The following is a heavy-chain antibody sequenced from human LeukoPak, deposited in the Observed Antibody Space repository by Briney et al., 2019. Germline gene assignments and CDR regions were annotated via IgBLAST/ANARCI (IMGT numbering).Heavy chain of an antibody. CDR3: AKGSGSYDYFDS. CDR2: ISNDGSNK. D-gene: IGHD1-26*01. J-gene: IGHJ4*02. CDR1: GFNFNTYA. V-gene: IGHV3-30*18. Sequence: GGSLRLSCAASGFNFNTYAMDWLRQAPGKGLEWVAGISNDGSNKFYVDSVKGRFTISRDNSNNTLYLQMNSLRPDDRGVYYCAKGSGSYDYFDSWGQGTLVTVSS.